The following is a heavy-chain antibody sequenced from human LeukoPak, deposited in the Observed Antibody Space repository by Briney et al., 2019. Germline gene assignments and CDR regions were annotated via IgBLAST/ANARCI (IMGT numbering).Heavy chain of an antibody. CDR1: GYTFTSYA. Sequence: ASVKVSCKASGYTFTSYAMNWVRQAPGQGLEWMGWINTNTGNPTYAQGFTGRFVFSLDTSVSTAYLQISSLKAEDTAVYYCARDQVWDYDFWSGDNWFDPWGQGTLVTVSS. D-gene: IGHD3-3*01. CDR2: INTNTGNP. J-gene: IGHJ5*02. CDR3: ARDQVWDYDFWSGDNWFDP. V-gene: IGHV7-4-1*02.